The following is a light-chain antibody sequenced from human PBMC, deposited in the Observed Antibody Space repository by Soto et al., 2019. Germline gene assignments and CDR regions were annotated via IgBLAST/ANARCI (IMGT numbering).Light chain of an antibody. CDR3: QHYNSYSEA. J-gene: IGKJ1*01. CDR2: ASS. Sequence: DIQMTQSPSSLSASVGDRVTITCLASQSIGTSLNWYQQKPGKAPNLLIYASSNLQTGVPSRFSGSGSGTEFTLTISSLQPDDFATYYCQHYNSYSEAFGQGTKVDIK. V-gene: IGKV1-5*01. CDR1: QSIGTS.